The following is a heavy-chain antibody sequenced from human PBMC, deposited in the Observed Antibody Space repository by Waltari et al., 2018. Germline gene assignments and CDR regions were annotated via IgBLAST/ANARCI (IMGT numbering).Heavy chain of an antibody. J-gene: IGHJ5*02. V-gene: IGHV4-4*07. CDR3: ARGGRLWDWFDP. Sequence: QVQLQESGPGLVKPSETLSLTCTVSGGSISSYYWSWIRQPAGKGLEWIGRIYTSGSTNYNPALNSRVTMSVDTSKHQFSLKLSSVTAADTAVYYCARGGRLWDWFDPWGQGTLVTVSS. D-gene: IGHD3-16*01. CDR2: IYTSGST. CDR1: GGSISSYY.